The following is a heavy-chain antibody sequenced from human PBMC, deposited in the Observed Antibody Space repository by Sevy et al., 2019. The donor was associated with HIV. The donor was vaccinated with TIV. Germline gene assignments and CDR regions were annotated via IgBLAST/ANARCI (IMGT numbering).Heavy chain of an antibody. V-gene: IGHV3-30*04. Sequence: GESVRLSCAASGFSLSDHAVSWVRQTPGKGLEWLAVISYNGRNQYYADSVKGRFTISKDDSKNTLYLQLNSLRAEDTAVYYCARFVGYSCGGRCSIIDFWGQGTLVTVSS. CDR2: ISYNGRNQ. CDR1: GFSLSDHA. J-gene: IGHJ4*02. D-gene: IGHD2-15*01. CDR3: ARFVGYSCGGRCSIIDF.